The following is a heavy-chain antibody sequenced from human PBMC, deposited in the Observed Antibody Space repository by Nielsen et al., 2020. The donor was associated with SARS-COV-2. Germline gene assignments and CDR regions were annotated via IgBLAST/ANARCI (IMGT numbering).Heavy chain of an antibody. D-gene: IGHD6-6*01. CDR2: INWNGGST. J-gene: IGHJ4*02. CDR1: GFTFSDYY. Sequence: GESLKISCAASGFTFSDYYMSWIRQVPGKGLEWVSNINWNGGSTAYADSVKGRFTISRDNAKNSLYLQMNSLRAEDTALYYCAKVAGEYSSSSYWGQGTLVTVSS. V-gene: IGHV3-20*04. CDR3: AKVAGEYSSSSY.